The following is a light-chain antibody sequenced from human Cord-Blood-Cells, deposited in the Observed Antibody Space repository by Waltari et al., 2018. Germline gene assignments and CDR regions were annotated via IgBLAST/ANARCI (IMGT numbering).Light chain of an antibody. V-gene: IGKV4-1*01. J-gene: IGKJ1*01. CDR2: WAS. CDR1: QSVLYSSNNKNY. CDR3: QQYYSTPPT. Sequence: DIVMTQSPDSLAVSLGERATINCKSSQSVLYSSNNKNYLAWYQQKPGQPPKLLIYWASTRESGVPDRFSCSGSGTDFTLTISSLQAEDVAVYYCQQYYSTPPTFGQVTKVEIK.